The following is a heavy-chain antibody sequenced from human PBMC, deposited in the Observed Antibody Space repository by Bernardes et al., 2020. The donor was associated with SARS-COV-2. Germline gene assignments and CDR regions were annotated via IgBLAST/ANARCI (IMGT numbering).Heavy chain of an antibody. Sequence: GGSLRLSCAASGFTFSSYGMHWVRQAPGKGLEWVAVIWYDGSNKYYADSVKGRFTISRDNSKNTLYLQMNSLRAEDTAVYYCARDGWSGYLGGHYYYYGMDVWGQGTTVTVSS. CDR2: IWYDGSNK. D-gene: IGHD3-3*01. CDR1: GFTFSSYG. CDR3: ARDGWSGYLGGHYYYYGMDV. J-gene: IGHJ6*02. V-gene: IGHV3-33*01.